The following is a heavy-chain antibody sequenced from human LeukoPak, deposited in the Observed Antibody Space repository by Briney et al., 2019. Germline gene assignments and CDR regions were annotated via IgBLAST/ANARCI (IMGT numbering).Heavy chain of an antibody. Sequence: ASVKVSCKVSGYTLTELSMHWVRQAPGKGLEWMGGFDPEDGETIYAQKFQGRVTMTEDTSTDTAYMELSSLRSEDTAVYYCATAPVITIFGVVITSGGYFDYWGQGTLVTVSS. CDR3: ATAPVITIFGVVITSGGYFDY. D-gene: IGHD3-3*01. J-gene: IGHJ4*02. V-gene: IGHV1-24*01. CDR1: GYTLTELS. CDR2: FDPEDGET.